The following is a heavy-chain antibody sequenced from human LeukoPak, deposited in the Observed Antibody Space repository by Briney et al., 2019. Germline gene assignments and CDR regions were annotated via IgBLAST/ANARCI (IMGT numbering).Heavy chain of an antibody. CDR3: AKDFATGYSSGWYVY. D-gene: IGHD6-19*01. V-gene: IGHV3-23*01. J-gene: IGHJ4*02. Sequence: PGGSLRLSCAASRFTYSSYAMSWVRQAPGKGLEWVSAISGSGGSTYYADSVKGRFTISRDNSTSTLYLQMNSLRADDTAVYYCAKDFATGYSSGWYVYWGQGTLVTVSS. CDR1: RFTYSSYA. CDR2: ISGSGGST.